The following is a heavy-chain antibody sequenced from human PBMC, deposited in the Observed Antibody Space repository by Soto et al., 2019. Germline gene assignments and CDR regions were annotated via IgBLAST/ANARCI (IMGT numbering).Heavy chain of an antibody. CDR2: IHYSGST. CDR3: ATLPAAMYFYGSDV. J-gene: IGHJ6*02. D-gene: IGHD2-2*01. CDR1: GGSISSGGYY. Sequence: LSLTCTVSGGSISSGGYYWSWIRQHPGKGLEWIGYIHYSGSTYYNPSLKSRLTLSVDTSEDQFSLNLSSVTATDTGVYYCATLPAAMYFYGSDVWGPGTTVTVSS. V-gene: IGHV4-31*03.